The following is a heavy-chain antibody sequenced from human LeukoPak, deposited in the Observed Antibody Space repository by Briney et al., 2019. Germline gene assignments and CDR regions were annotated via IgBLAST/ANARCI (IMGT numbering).Heavy chain of an antibody. D-gene: IGHD1-26*01. Sequence: GGSLTLSCAASGFTFRNYGMYWVRQAPGKGLEGVAVIWYDGSRKDYADSVKGRFTISRDNSKNTLYLQMNSPRAEDTAIYYCTRGRGGYSLDYWGRGTLVTVSS. J-gene: IGHJ4*02. CDR3: TRGRGGYSLDY. CDR2: IWYDGSRK. V-gene: IGHV3-33*01. CDR1: GFTFRNYG.